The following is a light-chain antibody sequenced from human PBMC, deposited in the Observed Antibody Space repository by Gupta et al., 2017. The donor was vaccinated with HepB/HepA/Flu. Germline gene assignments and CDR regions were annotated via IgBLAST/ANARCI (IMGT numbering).Light chain of an antibody. Sequence: EIVMTQSPATLSVSPGERATLSCRASQSVGSNLAWYQQRPGQAPILLIYGASSRATGIPARFSGSGSGTEFTLTISSLQSEDFAVYYCQHYNNWPPITFGQGTRLEIK. J-gene: IGKJ5*01. CDR3: QHYNNWPPIT. V-gene: IGKV3-15*01. CDR1: QSVGSN. CDR2: GAS.